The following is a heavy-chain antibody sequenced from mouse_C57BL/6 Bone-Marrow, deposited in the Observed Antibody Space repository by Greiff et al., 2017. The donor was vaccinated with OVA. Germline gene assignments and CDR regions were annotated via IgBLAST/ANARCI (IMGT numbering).Heavy chain of an antibody. CDR1: GFNIKDDY. Sequence: VQLKESGAELVRPGASVKLSCTASGFNIKDDYMHWVKQRPEQGLEWIGWIDPENGDTEYASKFQGKATITADTSSNTAYLQLSSLTSEDTAVYYCTDGSSYENWYFDVWGTGTTVTVSS. J-gene: IGHJ1*03. CDR3: TDGSSYENWYFDV. D-gene: IGHD1-1*01. V-gene: IGHV14-4*01. CDR2: IDPENGDT.